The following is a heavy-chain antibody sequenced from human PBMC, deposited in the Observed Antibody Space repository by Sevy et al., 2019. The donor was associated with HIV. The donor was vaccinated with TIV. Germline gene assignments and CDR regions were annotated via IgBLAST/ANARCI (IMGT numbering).Heavy chain of an antibody. CDR1: GGSFSGYY. CDR3: ARGAVRTSDNGGWFDP. Sequence: SETLSLTCAVYGGSFSGYYWSWIRQPPGKGLEWIGEINHSGSTNYNPSLKSRVTISVDTSKNQFSLKLSSVTAADTAVYYCARGAVRTSDNGGWFDPWGQGTLVTVSS. J-gene: IGHJ5*02. CDR2: INHSGST. D-gene: IGHD2-2*01. V-gene: IGHV4-34*01.